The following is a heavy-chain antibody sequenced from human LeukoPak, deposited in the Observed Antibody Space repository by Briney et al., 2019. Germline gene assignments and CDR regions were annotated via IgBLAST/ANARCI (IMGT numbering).Heavy chain of an antibody. CDR1: GYTFTSYD. V-gene: IGHV1-8*01. Sequence: ALVKVSCKASGYTFTSYDINWVRQATGQGLEWKGWMNPNTGRTGSAQRFQGRVTMTINTSTSTAYMELRSLRSEDTAVYYCARPLRGYSPFDSWGQGTLVTVSS. CDR2: MNPNTGRT. J-gene: IGHJ4*02. D-gene: IGHD5-12*01. CDR3: ARPLRGYSPFDS.